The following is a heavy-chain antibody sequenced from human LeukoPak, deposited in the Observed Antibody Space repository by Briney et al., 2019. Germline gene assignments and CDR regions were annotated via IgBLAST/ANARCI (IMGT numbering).Heavy chain of an antibody. CDR2: IYYSGST. D-gene: IGHD5-18*01. J-gene: IGHJ5*02. Sequence: SETLSLTCTVSGGSISSSGYYWVWIRQPPGKGLEWIGSIYYSGSTYYSPSLKSRVTISVDTSRNQISLKLSSVTAADTAVYYCAAAMVLNWFDAWGEGTPVTVSS. CDR3: AAAMVLNWFDA. V-gene: IGHV4-39*01. CDR1: GGSISSSGYY.